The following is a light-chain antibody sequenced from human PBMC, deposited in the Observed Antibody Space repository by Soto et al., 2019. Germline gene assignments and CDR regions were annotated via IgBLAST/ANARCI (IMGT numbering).Light chain of an antibody. CDR2: DAS. V-gene: IGKV3-11*01. CDR1: QSVNIY. CDR3: QHRANWPLT. J-gene: IGKJ4*01. Sequence: EIVLTQSPATVSLSPGERVTLSCRASQSVNIYLAWYQQKPGQAPRLLIYDASNRATGVPARFSGSGSGTDFTLTISSLESEDFAVYYCQHRANWPLTFGGGTKV.